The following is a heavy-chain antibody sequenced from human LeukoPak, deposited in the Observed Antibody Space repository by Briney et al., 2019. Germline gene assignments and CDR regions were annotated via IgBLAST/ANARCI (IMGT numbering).Heavy chain of an antibody. CDR3: ARVRGGRSWYYYGMDV. CDR1: GFTFSSYG. D-gene: IGHD3-16*01. J-gene: IGHJ6*02. V-gene: IGHV3-30*13. CDR2: ISYDGDNE. Sequence: GGSLRLSCAASGFTFSSYGMHWVRQAPGKGLEWVAVISYDGDNEYYADSVKGQFTISRDNSKDRLYLQMNSLRPEDTAMYYCARVRGGRSWYYYGMDVWGRGTTVTVSS.